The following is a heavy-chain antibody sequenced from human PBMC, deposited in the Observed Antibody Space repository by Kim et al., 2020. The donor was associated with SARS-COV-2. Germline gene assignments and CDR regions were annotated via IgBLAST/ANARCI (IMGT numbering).Heavy chain of an antibody. CDR1: GFTFDDYA. Sequence: GGSLRLSCAASGFTFDDYAMHWVRQAPGKGLEWVSGISWNSGSIGYADSVKGRFTISRDNAKNSLYLQMNSLRAEDTALYYCAKDTTYGSGSYYYYYGM. CDR2: ISWNSGSI. CDR3: AKDTTYGSGSYYYYYGM. J-gene: IGHJ6*01. D-gene: IGHD3-10*01. V-gene: IGHV3-9*01.